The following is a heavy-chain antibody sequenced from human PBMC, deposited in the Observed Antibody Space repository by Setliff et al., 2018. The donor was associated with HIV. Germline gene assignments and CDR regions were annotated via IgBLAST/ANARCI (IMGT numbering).Heavy chain of an antibody. CDR3: ARHVARFDYDTGGYYVSHFDY. CDR2: IYDSGST. Sequence: SETLSLTCTVSGGSISGFYWNWIRQSAGKGLQWIGRIYDSGSTTYNPSLTSRVTLSVDTSKNQFFLKLTSLSAADTAVYFCARHVARFDYDTGGYYVSHFDYWGQGTQVTVSS. D-gene: IGHD3-22*01. V-gene: IGHV4-4*07. CDR1: GGSISGFY. J-gene: IGHJ4*02.